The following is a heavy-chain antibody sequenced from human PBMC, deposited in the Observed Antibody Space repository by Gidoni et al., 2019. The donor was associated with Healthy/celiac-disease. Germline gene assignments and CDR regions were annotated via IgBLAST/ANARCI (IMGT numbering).Heavy chain of an antibody. CDR2: ISYDGSKK. J-gene: IGHJ6*02. CDR3: AKDRRAVAGTRMDV. V-gene: IGHV3-30*18. CDR1: GFTFTNYG. Sequence: QVQLVESGGGVVQPGRSLRLSCAASGFTFTNYGMHWVRQAPGKGLEWVAFISYDGSKKKYVDSVKGRFIISRDNGKNTLYLQMNSLRTEDTAMYYCAKDRRAVAGTRMDVWGQGTTVTVSS. D-gene: IGHD6-19*01.